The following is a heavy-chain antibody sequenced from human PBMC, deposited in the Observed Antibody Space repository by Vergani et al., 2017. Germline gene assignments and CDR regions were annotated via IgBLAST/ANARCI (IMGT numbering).Heavy chain of an antibody. Sequence: QLAQSGAEVKKPGSSVKVSCKASGGTFSSNSISWVRQAPGQGLEWMGWISAYNGNTNYAQKFQGRVTMTTDRSTSTAYMELRRLRSDDTAVYYCARVGRYYYYMDVWGKGTTVTVSS. CDR1: GGTFSSNS. CDR3: ARVGRYYYYMDV. V-gene: IGHV1-18*04. CDR2: ISAYNGNT. J-gene: IGHJ6*03.